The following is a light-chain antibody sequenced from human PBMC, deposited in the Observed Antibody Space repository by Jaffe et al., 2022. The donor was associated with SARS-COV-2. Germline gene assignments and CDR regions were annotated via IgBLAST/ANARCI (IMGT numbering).Light chain of an antibody. Sequence: DIQMTQSPSTLSASVGDTVIITCRASQSIKSWLAWYQQKPGKAPKLLIYKASSLESGVPSRFSGSGSGTEFTLTISSLQPDDFATYYCQQYNSFSLFTFGPGTKVDI. CDR2: KAS. CDR1: QSIKSW. CDR3: QQYNSFSLFT. J-gene: IGKJ3*01. V-gene: IGKV1-5*03.